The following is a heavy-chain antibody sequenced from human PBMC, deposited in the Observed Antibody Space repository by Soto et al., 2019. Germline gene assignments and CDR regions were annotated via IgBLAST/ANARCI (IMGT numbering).Heavy chain of an antibody. CDR2: IKSKTDGGTT. D-gene: IGHD6-13*01. V-gene: IGHV3-15*07. Sequence: PGGSLRLSCAASGFTFSNAWMNWVRQAPGKGLEWVGRIKSKTDGGTTDYAAPVKGRFTISRDDSKNTLYLQMNSLKTEDTAVYYCTTDWNGRIAAAVIPAHRYYYGMDVWGQGTTVTVSS. CDR3: TTDWNGRIAAAVIPAHRYYYGMDV. J-gene: IGHJ6*02. CDR1: GFTFSNAW.